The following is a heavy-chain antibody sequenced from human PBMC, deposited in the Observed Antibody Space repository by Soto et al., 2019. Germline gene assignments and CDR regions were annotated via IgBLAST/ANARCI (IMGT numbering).Heavy chain of an antibody. V-gene: IGHV3-15*01. CDR3: TTLSREEPLYYYYYMDV. CDR1: GFTFSSAW. J-gene: IGHJ6*03. CDR2: IKSKTDGGTT. D-gene: IGHD1-26*01. Sequence: PGGSLRLSCAASGFTFSSAWMSWVRQAPGKGLEWVGRIKSKTDGGTTDYAAPVKGRFTISRDDSKNTLYLQMNSLKTEDTAVYYCTTLSREEPLYYYYYMDVWGKGTTVTVSS.